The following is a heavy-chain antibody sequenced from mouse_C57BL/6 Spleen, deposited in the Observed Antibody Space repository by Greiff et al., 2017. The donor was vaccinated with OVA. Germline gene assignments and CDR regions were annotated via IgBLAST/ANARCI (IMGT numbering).Heavy chain of an antibody. D-gene: IGHD1-1*01. CDR3: AREGTTVPSGYAMDY. Sequence: QVQLKQPGAELVKPGASVKLSCKASGYTFTSYWMHWVKQRPGQGLEWIGMIHPNSGSTNYNEKFKSKATLTVDKSSSTAYMQLSSLTSEDSAVYYCAREGTTVPSGYAMDYWGQGTSVTVSS. CDR1: GYTFTSYW. V-gene: IGHV1-64*01. CDR2: IHPNSGST. J-gene: IGHJ4*01.